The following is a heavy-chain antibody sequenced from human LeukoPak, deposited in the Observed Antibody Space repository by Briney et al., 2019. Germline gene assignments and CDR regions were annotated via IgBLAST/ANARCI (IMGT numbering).Heavy chain of an antibody. Sequence: GGSLRLSCAASEFSVGSNYMTWVRQAPGKGLEWVSYISSSGSTIYYADSVKSRFTISRDNAKNSLYLQMNSLRAEDTAVYYCARSDGDYAKDYWGQGTLVTVSS. CDR1: EFSVGSNY. CDR3: ARSDGDYAKDY. V-gene: IGHV3-11*04. J-gene: IGHJ4*02. D-gene: IGHD4-17*01. CDR2: ISSSGSTI.